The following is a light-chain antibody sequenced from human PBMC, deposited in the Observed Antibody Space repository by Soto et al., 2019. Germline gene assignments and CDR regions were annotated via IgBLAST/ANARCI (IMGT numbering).Light chain of an antibody. CDR3: QQYGSSPLT. Sequence: NVLSRPPATLSLSPGERVTLSCRASQSVSSSYLAWYQQKPGQAPRLLIYGASRRAYGIPDRFSGSGSGTDFTLTISRLEPEDFAMYYCQQYGSSPLTFGGGTKVDIK. J-gene: IGKJ4*01. V-gene: IGKV3-20*01. CDR1: QSVSSSY. CDR2: GAS.